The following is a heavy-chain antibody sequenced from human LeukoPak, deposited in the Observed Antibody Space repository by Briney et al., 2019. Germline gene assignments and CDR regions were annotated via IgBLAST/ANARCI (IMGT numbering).Heavy chain of an antibody. CDR3: AREGYSYGSSDY. CDR2: IYTSGSI. CDR1: GGSISSGSYY. Sequence: PSQTLSLTCTVSGGSISSGSYYWSWIRQPTGKGLEWIGRIYTSGSITYNPSLKSRVSMSVDTSKNQFSLKLTSVTAADTAVYYCAREGYSYGSSDYWGQGTLVTVSS. D-gene: IGHD5-18*01. J-gene: IGHJ4*02. V-gene: IGHV4-61*02.